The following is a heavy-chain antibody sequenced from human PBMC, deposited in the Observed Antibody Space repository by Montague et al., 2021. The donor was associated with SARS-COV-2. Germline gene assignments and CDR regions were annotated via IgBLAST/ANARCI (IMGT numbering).Heavy chain of an antibody. D-gene: IGHD3-9*01. CDR2: TYYRSKWDS. CDR3: ASSGITLTGLDAFDI. J-gene: IGHJ3*02. CDR1: GDSVSSQSVA. Sequence: CAISGDSVSSQSVAWNWIRQSPSRGLEWLGRTYYRSKWDSDYAESVKRRLVITPDTSKNQVSLQLNSVIPEDTAVYFCASSGITLTGLDAFDIGGQGTTVTVSS. V-gene: IGHV6-1*01.